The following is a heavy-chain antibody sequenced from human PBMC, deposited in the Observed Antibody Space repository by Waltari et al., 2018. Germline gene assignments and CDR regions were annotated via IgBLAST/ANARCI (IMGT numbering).Heavy chain of an antibody. J-gene: IGHJ3*01. CDR3: TRGYCSGATCYLGAFDV. CDR2: IRSKAYGETA. Sequence: EVQLVESGGGLVKPGRSLRLSCTGSGFTFGDYSMSWFRRAPGTGLEWVGFIRSKAYGETAEYAASVKDRFTISRDDSKSIAYLQMNSLKTEDTAVYYCTRGYCSGATCYLGAFDVWGQGTMAIVS. V-gene: IGHV3-49*05. CDR1: GFTFGDYS. D-gene: IGHD2-15*01.